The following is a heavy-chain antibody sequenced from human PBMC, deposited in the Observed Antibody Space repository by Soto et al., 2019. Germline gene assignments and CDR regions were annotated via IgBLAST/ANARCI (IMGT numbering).Heavy chain of an antibody. J-gene: IGHJ5*02. V-gene: IGHV1-18*04. CDR1: GYPFIKYG. Sequence: QLQLVQSAAEVKKPGASVRVSCKAYGYPFIKYGISWIRQAPEQGLEWMGWIKVDSGYTNYEQKFQGRVTMTADTSSDTAFMALRSLRFDDTAVYFCAISYDTGFDPWGQGTLVSVSS. CDR2: IKVDSGYT. CDR3: AISYDTGFDP. D-gene: IGHD3-9*01.